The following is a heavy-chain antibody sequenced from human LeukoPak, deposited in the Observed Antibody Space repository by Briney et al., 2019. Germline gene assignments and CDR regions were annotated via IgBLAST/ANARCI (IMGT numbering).Heavy chain of an antibody. J-gene: IGHJ4*02. CDR2: IYHRRSA. CDR1: GGSISTFY. V-gene: IGHV4-59*01. Sequence: PSETLSLTCTVSGGSISTFYWSWIRQPPGKGLEWIAYIYHRRSATYNPPLKSRAAISLATTKTQFSLKLSSVAAADTAVYYCARGGTYYTSGSYLGYWGQGTLVTVSS. D-gene: IGHD3-10*01. CDR3: ARGGTYYTSGSYLGY.